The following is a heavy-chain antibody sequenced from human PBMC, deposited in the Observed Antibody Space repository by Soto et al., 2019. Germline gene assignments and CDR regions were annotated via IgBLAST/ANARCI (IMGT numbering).Heavy chain of an antibody. CDR1: GFTLSNFW. Sequence: EVQLVESGGGLVQPGGSLRLSCAASGFTLSNFWMHWVRQVPGKGLVWVSRINDDGSRTKYADSVEGRLTISRDNAKNTLYLQMDSLRVEDTVVYYCVRDHHDYDFWSGNPRGYFDLWGRGTLVTVSS. J-gene: IGHJ2*01. CDR3: VRDHHDYDFWSGNPRGYFDL. CDR2: INDDGSRT. D-gene: IGHD3-3*01. V-gene: IGHV3-74*01.